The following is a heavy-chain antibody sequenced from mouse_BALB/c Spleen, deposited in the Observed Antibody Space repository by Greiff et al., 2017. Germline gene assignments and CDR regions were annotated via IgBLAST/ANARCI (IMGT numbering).Heavy chain of an antibody. CDR2: INPYNGAT. CDR3: ARWTTRDAMDY. CDR1: GYSFTGYY. D-gene: IGHD2-12*01. J-gene: IGHJ4*01. Sequence: EVQLQQSGPELVKPGASVKISCKASGYSFTGYYMHWVKQSHVKSLEWIGRINPYNGATSYNQNFKDKASLTVDKSSSTAYMELHSLTSEDSAVYYCARWTTRDAMDYWGQGTSVTVSS. V-gene: IGHV1-26*01.